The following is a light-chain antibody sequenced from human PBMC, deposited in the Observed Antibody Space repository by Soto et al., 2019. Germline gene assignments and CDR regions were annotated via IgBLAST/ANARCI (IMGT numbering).Light chain of an antibody. J-gene: IGKJ3*01. CDR1: QSINSN. CDR3: QQYNNWPFT. CDR2: GAS. Sequence: MTQSPATLSVSPGERVTFSCRASQSINSNLAWYQQKPGQAPRLLIYGASTWATGIPASFIGNGSGTEFTLTASSLQPEDFAVYYCQQYNNWPFTFGPGTKVDI. V-gene: IGKV3-15*01.